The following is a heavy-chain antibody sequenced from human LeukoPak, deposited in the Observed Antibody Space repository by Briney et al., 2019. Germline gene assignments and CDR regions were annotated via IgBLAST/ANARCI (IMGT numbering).Heavy chain of an antibody. Sequence: ASVKVSCKASGYTFTSYAMHWVRQAPGQRLEWMGWINAGNGNTKYSQKFQGRVTITTDESTSTAYMELSSLRSEDTAVYYCARAGPIFCSSTSCYSLPLDYWGQGTLVTVSS. D-gene: IGHD2-2*01. CDR1: GYTFTSYA. J-gene: IGHJ4*02. CDR2: INAGNGNT. CDR3: ARAGPIFCSSTSCYSLPLDY. V-gene: IGHV1-3*01.